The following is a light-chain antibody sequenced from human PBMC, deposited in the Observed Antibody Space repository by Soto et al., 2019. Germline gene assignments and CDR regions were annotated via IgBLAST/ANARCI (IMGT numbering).Light chain of an antibody. CDR2: SNN. V-gene: IGLV1-44*01. CDR3: AACDDSLTALYV. Sequence: QSVLTQPPSASGTPGQRVTISCSGTSSNIGSNTVNWYQQLPGTAPKLLIYSNNQRPSGVPDRFSGSKSGTSASLTISGLQSEDEADYYCAACDDSLTALYVFGTGTKLTVL. J-gene: IGLJ1*01. CDR1: SSNIGSNT.